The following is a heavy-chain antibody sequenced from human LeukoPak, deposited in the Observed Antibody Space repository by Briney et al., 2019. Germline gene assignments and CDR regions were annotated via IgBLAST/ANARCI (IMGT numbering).Heavy chain of an antibody. D-gene: IGHD6-13*01. CDR2: IYYSGST. CDR3: AREIIAAAGTPWFDP. V-gene: IGHV4-59*01. J-gene: IGHJ5*02. CDR1: GGSISSYF. Sequence: SETLSLTCTVSGGSISSYFWSWIRQPPGKGLEWIGYIYYSGSTNYNPSLKSRVTISVDTSKNQFSLRLSSVTAADTAIYYCAREIIAAAGTPWFDPWGQGLLVTVSS.